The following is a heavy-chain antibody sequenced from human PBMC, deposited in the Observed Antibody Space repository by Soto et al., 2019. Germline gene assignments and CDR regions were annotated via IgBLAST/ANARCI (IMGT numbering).Heavy chain of an antibody. J-gene: IGHJ4*02. CDR1: GYTFTSYY. CDR3: ARDPPRRYTYGQLRDY. D-gene: IGHD5-18*01. V-gene: IGHV1-46*01. Sequence: ASVKVSCKASGYTFTSYYMHWVRQAPGQGLEWMGIINPSGGSTSYAQKFQGRVTMTRDTSTSTVYMELSSLRSEDTAVYYCARDPPRRYTYGQLRDYWGQVTLVTASS. CDR2: INPSGGST.